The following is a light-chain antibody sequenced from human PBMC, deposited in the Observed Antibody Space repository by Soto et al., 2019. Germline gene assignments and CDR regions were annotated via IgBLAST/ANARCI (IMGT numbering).Light chain of an antibody. CDR3: QQAHSFPHT. J-gene: IGKJ3*01. V-gene: IGKV1D-12*01. CDR1: QRISVW. CDR2: AEY. Sequence: DIQMTQSPSSVSASGGERVTITCRASQRISVWLAWYQQKPGKAPKLLIYAEYSLQSGVPSRFSGSGDGTDFTLTISSLQPEDFATYYCQQAHSFPHTFGPGTKVDIK.